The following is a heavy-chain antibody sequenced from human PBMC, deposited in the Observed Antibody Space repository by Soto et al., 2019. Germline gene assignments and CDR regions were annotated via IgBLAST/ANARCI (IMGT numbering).Heavy chain of an antibody. CDR1: GFTFSDDY. CDR2: ISRTTI. Sequence: QVQLVESGGGLVKPGGSLRLSCAASGFTFSDDYMTWIRQAPGKGLEWISYISRTTIYYADSVKGRFTLSRDTAKNSLYLQMNSLRADDTAVYYCARGHSLYRLCYDGSCSGWYGMDLWGQGTTVTVSS. D-gene: IGHD2-15*01. J-gene: IGHJ6*02. V-gene: IGHV3-11*01. CDR3: ARGHSLYRLCYDGSCSGWYGMDL.